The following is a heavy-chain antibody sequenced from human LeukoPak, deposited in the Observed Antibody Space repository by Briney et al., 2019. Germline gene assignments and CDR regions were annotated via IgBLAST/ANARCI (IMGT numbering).Heavy chain of an antibody. J-gene: IGHJ6*02. CDR1: GGSISSGGYS. Sequence: SQTLSLTCAVSGGSISSGGYSWSWIRQPPGKGLEWIGYIYYSGSTNYNPSLKSRVTISVDTSKNQFSLKLSSVTAADTAVYYCARDQIAVLGTYYYYYGMGVWGQGTTVIVSS. D-gene: IGHD6-19*01. CDR3: ARDQIAVLGTYYYYYGMGV. CDR2: IYYSGST. V-gene: IGHV4-30-4*07.